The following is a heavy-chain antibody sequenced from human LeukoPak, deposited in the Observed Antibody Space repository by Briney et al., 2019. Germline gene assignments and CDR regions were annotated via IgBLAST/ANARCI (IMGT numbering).Heavy chain of an antibody. Sequence: GGSLRLSCAASGFTFSSYWMSWVRQAPEKGLEWVAKIKPDGSEIYHVESVRGRFRISRDNAQNSLYLQMNSLRAEDTAVYYCATSRFYLESWGQGTLVTVSS. V-gene: IGHV3-7*01. CDR2: IKPDGSEI. CDR3: ATSRFYLES. J-gene: IGHJ4*02. CDR1: GFTFSSYW.